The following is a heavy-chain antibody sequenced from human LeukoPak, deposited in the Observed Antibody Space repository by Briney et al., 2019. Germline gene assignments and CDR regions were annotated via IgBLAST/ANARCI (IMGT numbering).Heavy chain of an antibody. CDR3: AKAAAAGTRRVYFQH. V-gene: IGHV1-46*01. CDR1: GYTFTSYY. Sequence: ASVKVSCKASGYTFTSYYMHWVRQAPGQGPEWMGIINPSGGSTSYAQKFQGRVTMTRDMSTSTVYMELSSLRSEDTAVYYCAKAAAAGTRRVYFQHWGQGTLVTVSS. D-gene: IGHD6-13*01. CDR2: INPSGGST. J-gene: IGHJ1*01.